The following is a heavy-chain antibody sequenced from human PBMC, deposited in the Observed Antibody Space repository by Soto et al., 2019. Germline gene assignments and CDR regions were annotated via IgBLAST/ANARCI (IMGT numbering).Heavy chain of an antibody. CDR3: ARVWSGSYRKPYYFDY. CDR1: GGSFIGYY. D-gene: IGHD3-10*01. J-gene: IGHJ4*02. V-gene: IGHV4-34*01. CDR2: INHSGST. Sequence: SETLSLTCAVYGGSFIGYYWSWIRLPPGKGLEWIGEINHSGSTNYNPSLKSRVTISVDTSKNQFSLKLSSVTAADTAVYYCARVWSGSYRKPYYFDYWGQGTLVTVSS.